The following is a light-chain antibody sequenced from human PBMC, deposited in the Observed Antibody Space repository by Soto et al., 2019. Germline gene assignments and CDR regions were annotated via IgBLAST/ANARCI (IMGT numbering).Light chain of an antibody. V-gene: IGKV1-5*03. CDR3: QHYNYWPPKT. CDR1: QTIDSW. CDR2: KAS. J-gene: IGKJ1*01. Sequence: DIQMTQSPSTLSASVGDRVTITCRASQTIDSWLAWYQQRPGKPPNLLIYKASTLASGVPSRFSGSGSGTDFTLTISSLQSEDFAVYYCQHYNYWPPKTFGQGTKVDI.